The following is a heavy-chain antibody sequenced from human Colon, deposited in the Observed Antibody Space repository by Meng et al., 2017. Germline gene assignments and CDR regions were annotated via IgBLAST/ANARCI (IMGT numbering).Heavy chain of an antibody. CDR2: VSGDGSSI. V-gene: IGHV3-74*01. J-gene: IGHJ4*02. Sequence: GESLKISCAASGFTFSTYWMHWVRQVPGKGLVWVSRVSGDGSSITYAGSVKGRFTISRDNAKNTLYLQMNSLRADDTAVYYCTRGKGLRNVHGYFDDWGQGTLVTVSS. CDR3: TRGKGLRNVHGYFDD. CDR1: GFTFSTYW. D-gene: IGHD1-1*01.